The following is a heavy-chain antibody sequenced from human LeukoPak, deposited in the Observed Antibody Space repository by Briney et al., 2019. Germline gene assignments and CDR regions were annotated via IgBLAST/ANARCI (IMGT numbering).Heavy chain of an antibody. V-gene: IGHV4-39*01. D-gene: IGHD5-12*01. CDR2: IYDSGSA. CDR1: GGSIRSSYYC. Sequence: SETLSLTCTVSGGSIRSSYYCWGWIRQPPGKGLEWIGSIYDSGSAYYNPSLKSRVTISVDTSKNQFSLKLNSVTAADTAVYYCARALGYGDYNNWFDPWGQGTLVTVSS. CDR3: ARALGYGDYNNWFDP. J-gene: IGHJ5*02.